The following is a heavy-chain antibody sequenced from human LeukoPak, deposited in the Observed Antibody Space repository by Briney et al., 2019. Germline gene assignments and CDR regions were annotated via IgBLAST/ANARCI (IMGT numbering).Heavy chain of an antibody. J-gene: IGHJ4*02. Sequence: GGSLRLSCAASGFTFDDYGMNWVRQAPGKGLEWVSGINWNGGSTGYADSVKGRFTISRDNAKNSLYLQMNSLRAEDTALYYCATYIVGPTLDYWGQGTLLTVSS. V-gene: IGHV3-20*04. CDR2: INWNGGST. CDR3: ATYIVGPTLDY. D-gene: IGHD1-26*01. CDR1: GFTFDDYG.